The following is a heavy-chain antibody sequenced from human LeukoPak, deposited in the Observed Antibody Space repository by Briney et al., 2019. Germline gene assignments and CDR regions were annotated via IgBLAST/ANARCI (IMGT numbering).Heavy chain of an antibody. CDR2: INPNTGDT. D-gene: IGHD3-9*01. Sequence: ASVKVSCKASGYTFTDSYVHWVRQAPGQGLEWMGYINPNTGDTKYAQESHGRVTMTRDTSITTVYMELSRLRSDDTAVYFCVRDGAYHDSLTGYYVQIPDFWGQGSLVTVSS. J-gene: IGHJ4*02. CDR3: VRDGAYHDSLTGYYVQIPDF. V-gene: IGHV1-2*02. CDR1: GYTFTDSY.